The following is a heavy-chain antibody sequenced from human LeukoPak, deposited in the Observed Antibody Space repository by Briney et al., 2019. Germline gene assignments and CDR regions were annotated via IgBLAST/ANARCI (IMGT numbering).Heavy chain of an antibody. CDR2: MNDNGAYI. CDR3: AKNRGASSGYDY. D-gene: IGHD3-22*01. CDR1: GFTFSSNA. J-gene: IGHJ4*02. Sequence: GGSLRLSCAASGFTFSSNAMTWVRQAPGKGLEWVSDMNDNGAYIYYADSVKGRFTISRDNSKNTLFLQMPTLRAENPVIYYSAKNRGASSGYDYWGRGTLVSV. V-gene: IGHV3-23*01.